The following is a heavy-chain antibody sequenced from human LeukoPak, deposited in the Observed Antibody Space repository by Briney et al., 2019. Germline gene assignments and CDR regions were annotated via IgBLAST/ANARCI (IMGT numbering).Heavy chain of an antibody. CDR2: LYHSGST. V-gene: IGHV4-59*01. CDR3: ARGPHSDAHFDMDV. CDR1: GDSISSYY. J-gene: IGHJ6*03. Sequence: PSETLSPTCTVSGDSISSYYWSWVRQSPGKGLEWIGCLYHSGSTKYNPSFESRVAISVDTSKNQLFLNLRSLTPADTAVYYCARGPHSDAHFDMDVWGKGTTVTVSS. D-gene: IGHD2-21*02.